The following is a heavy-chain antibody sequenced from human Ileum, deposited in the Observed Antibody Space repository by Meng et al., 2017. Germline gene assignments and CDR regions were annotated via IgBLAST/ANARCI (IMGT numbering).Heavy chain of an antibody. V-gene: IGHV6-1*01. Sequence: VKLQQSGPGLVKPSQTFSLTCAVSGGSVSSNIAAWNWIRQSPLRGLEWLGRTYYRSKWYSEYAVSVKSRISITPDTSKNQFSLQMNSVTPEDTAVYYCASGSGSLDYWGPGTLVTVSS. D-gene: IGHD3-3*01. CDR1: GGSVSSNIAA. J-gene: IGHJ4*02. CDR3: ASGSGSLDY. CDR2: TYYRSKWYS.